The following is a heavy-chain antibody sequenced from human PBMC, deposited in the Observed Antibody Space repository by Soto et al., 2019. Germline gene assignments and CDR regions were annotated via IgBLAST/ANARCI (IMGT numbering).Heavy chain of an antibody. D-gene: IGHD6-6*01. V-gene: IGHV3-30-3*01. CDR3: ARGSLSDPYSSSSAPDY. Sequence: GGSLRLSCAASGFTFSSYAMHWVRQAPGKGLEWVAVISYDGSNKYYADSVKGRFTISRDNSKNTLYLQMNSLRAEDTAVYYCARGSLSDPYSSSSAPDYWGQGTLVTVSS. CDR1: GFTFSSYA. CDR2: ISYDGSNK. J-gene: IGHJ4*02.